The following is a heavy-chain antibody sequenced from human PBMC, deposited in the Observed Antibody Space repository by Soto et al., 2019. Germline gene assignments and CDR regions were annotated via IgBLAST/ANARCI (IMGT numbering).Heavy chain of an antibody. J-gene: IGHJ4*02. D-gene: IGHD2-15*01. CDR2: IWHDGSKQ. CDR3: AREECVVARAFDY. V-gene: IGHV3-33*01. Sequence: QVQLVESGGGVVQPGRSLRLSCAASGFTFSSYGMHWVRQAPGKGREWVALIWHDGSKQYYADSVEGRFAISRDNAKTTLNLQMTGLRADDTVEYYCAREECVVARAFDYWGQGARVTVSS. CDR1: GFTFSSYG.